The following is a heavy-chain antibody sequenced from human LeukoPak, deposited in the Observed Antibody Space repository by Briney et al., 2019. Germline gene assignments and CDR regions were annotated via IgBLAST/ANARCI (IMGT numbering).Heavy chain of an antibody. CDR2: IYYSGST. J-gene: IGHJ4*02. Sequence: SQTLSLTCTVSGGSISSGGYCWSWIRQHPGKGLEWIGYIYYSGSTYYNPSLKSRVTISVDTSKNQFSLKLSSVTAADTAVYYCASVVASDSSGYYYEYWGQGTLVTVSS. V-gene: IGHV4-31*03. CDR1: GGSISSGGYC. D-gene: IGHD3-22*01. CDR3: ASVVASDSSGYYYEY.